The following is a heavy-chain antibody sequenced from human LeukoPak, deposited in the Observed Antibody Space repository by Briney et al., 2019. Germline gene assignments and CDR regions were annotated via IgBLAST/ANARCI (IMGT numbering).Heavy chain of an antibody. D-gene: IGHD1-7*01. V-gene: IGHV3-66*01. J-gene: IGHJ3*02. CDR1: GFTVSSNY. Sequence: PRESLRLSCAASGFTVSSNYMSWVRQAPGKGLDWVSRIYSGGSTYYADSVKGRFTTSRANSKNTLYLQMNSLRAEDTAVYYCARAQETTSDFDAFDIWGQGTMVTVSS. CDR2: IYSGGST. CDR3: ARAQETTSDFDAFDI.